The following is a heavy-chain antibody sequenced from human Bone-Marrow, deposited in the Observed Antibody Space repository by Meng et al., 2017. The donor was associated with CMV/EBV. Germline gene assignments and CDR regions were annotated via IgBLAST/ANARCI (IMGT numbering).Heavy chain of an antibody. J-gene: IGHJ4*02. V-gene: IGHV3-23*01. Sequence: GESLKISCAASGFTFSSYAMHWVRQPPGKGLEWVSAITNSGGDTYHVDSVKGRFTISRDNSKNPLHLQMNSLRDEDTAVYYCAKGSRSSRPYYFDSWGQGTLVTVSS. CDR2: ITNSGGDT. D-gene: IGHD6-13*01. CDR1: GFTFSSYA. CDR3: AKGSRSSRPYYFDS.